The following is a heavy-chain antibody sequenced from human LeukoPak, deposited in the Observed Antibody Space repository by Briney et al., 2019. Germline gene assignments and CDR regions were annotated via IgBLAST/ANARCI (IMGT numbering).Heavy chain of an antibody. J-gene: IGHJ4*02. CDR2: ISSSSSTV. D-gene: IGHD1/OR15-1a*01. V-gene: IGHV3-48*01. CDR1: GFTFSNYS. Sequence: GGSLRLSCVASGFTFSNYSMNWVRQAPGKGLEWISYISSSSSTVYTDSVKGRFTISRDNAKNSLYLQMNSLRVEDTAVYYCARTRTLDYWGQGTLVTVSS. CDR3: ARTRTLDY.